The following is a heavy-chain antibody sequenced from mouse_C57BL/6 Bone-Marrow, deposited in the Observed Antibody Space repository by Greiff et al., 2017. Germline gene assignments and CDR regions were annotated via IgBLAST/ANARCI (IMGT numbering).Heavy chain of an antibody. Sequence: QVQLQQSGAELARPGASVKLSCKASGYTFTSYGISWVKQRTGQGLEWIGEIYPRSGNTYYNEKFKGKATLTADNSSSTAYMELRSLTSEDSAVYFCARNRYYYGSPWFAYWGQGTLVTVSA. CDR2: IYPRSGNT. D-gene: IGHD1-1*01. V-gene: IGHV1-81*01. CDR1: GYTFTSYG. J-gene: IGHJ3*01. CDR3: ARNRYYYGSPWFAY.